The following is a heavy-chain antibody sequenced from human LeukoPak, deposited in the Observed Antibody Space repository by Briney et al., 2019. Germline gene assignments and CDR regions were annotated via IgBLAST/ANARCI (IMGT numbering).Heavy chain of an antibody. CDR2: MNPNSGST. J-gene: IGHJ4*02. V-gene: IGHV1-8*01. Sequence: ASVKVSCKASGYTFTSYEINWVRQATGQGLEWMGWMNPNSGSTGSAQKFQGRLTMTRNKSISTAYMELSSLRSEDTAVYFCARAVGATNHLDYWGQGTLVTVSS. CDR3: ARAVGATNHLDY. CDR1: GYTFTSYE. D-gene: IGHD1-26*01.